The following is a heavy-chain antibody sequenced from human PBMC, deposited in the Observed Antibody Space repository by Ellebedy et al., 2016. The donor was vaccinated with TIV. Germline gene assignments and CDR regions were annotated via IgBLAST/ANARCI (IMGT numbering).Heavy chain of an antibody. CDR3: ARDWSHSGGWYCDY. CDR1: NYSINRGYY. D-gene: IGHD6-19*01. Sequence: MPSETLSLTCTVSNYSINRGYYWGWIRQLPEKGLEWIGSIYYSGSAYYNPALKSRVTMSVDTSKNQFSLKLSSVTAADTALYFCARDWSHSGGWYCDYWGQGTQVTVSS. J-gene: IGHJ4*02. CDR2: IYYSGSA. V-gene: IGHV4-38-2*02.